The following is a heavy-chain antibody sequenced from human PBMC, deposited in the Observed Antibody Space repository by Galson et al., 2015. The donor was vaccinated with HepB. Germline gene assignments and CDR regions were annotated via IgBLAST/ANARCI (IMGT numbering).Heavy chain of an antibody. V-gene: IGHV3-9*01. Sequence: SLRLSCAASGFIFEDYAMHWVRQAPGKGLEWVSSCSWNSGDIGYADSVKGRFTISRDNAKNSLYLQMNSLRPEDTALYYCAKDRSGWYAFTFDNWGQGTMVTVS. CDR2: CSWNSGDI. CDR1: GFIFEDYA. J-gene: IGHJ3*02. D-gene: IGHD6-19*01. CDR3: AKDRSGWYAFTFDN.